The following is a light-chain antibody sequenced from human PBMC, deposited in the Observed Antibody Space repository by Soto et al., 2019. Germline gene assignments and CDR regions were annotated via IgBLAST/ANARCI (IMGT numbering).Light chain of an antibody. J-gene: IGLJ2*01. Sequence: QSVLTQPTSVSGSPGQSITISCTGNSSAIATYNLVSWYQQHPGKGPKLIVFDATKRPSGISNRFSGSKSGNTASLTISGLQGEDEADYYCCSYEGRSTFVFGGGTQLTVL. CDR3: CSYEGRSTFV. V-gene: IGLV2-23*02. CDR1: SSAIATYNL. CDR2: DAT.